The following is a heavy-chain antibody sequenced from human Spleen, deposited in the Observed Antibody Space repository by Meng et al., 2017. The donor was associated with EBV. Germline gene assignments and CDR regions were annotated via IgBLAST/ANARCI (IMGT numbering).Heavy chain of an antibody. V-gene: IGHV1-69*06. CDR2: IIPTFGTT. D-gene: IGHD2-8*02. J-gene: IGHJ4*02. Sequence: QVQLVQSGVEVKKPGSSVKVSCKASGGTFSSHVISWVRQAPGQGPEWMGGIIPTFGTTDYAQKFQGRVTITADKSTSTAYMDLSSLRSEDTAVYYCAAGALRYCTGGACFSYFDSWGQGTLVTVSS. CDR3: AAGALRYCTGGACFSYFDS. CDR1: GGTFSSHV.